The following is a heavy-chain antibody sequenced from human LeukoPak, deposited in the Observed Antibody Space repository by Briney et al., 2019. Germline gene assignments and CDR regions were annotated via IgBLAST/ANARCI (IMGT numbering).Heavy chain of an antibody. D-gene: IGHD6-19*01. J-gene: IGHJ4*02. CDR3: ARGRAHELHSGWYLPFDY. CDR2: ISISSSYR. V-gene: IGHV3-21*01. CDR1: GFTFSSYS. Sequence: PGGSLRLSCAASGFTFSSYSMSWVRQAPGKGLEWVSSISISSSYRYYADSVKGRFTISRDNAKNSLYVQMNSLRAEDTAVYYCARGRAHELHSGWYLPFDYWGQGTLVTVSS.